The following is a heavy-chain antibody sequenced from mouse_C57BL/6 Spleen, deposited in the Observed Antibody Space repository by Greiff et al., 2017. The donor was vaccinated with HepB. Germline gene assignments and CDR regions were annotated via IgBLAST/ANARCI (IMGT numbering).Heavy chain of an antibody. D-gene: IGHD1-1*02. J-gene: IGHJ4*01. Sequence: EVQLMESGGGLVKPGASLKLSCAASGFTFSSSAMSWVRQTPEKRLEWVATISDGGSYTNYPDNVKGRFTISRNNAKNNVYLQMNLLTSEDTAMYYCARDGGGGSYGFDAMDYWGQGTSVTVSS. CDR3: ARDGGGGSYGFDAMDY. V-gene: IGHV5-4*01. CDR2: ISDGGSYT. CDR1: GFTFSSSA.